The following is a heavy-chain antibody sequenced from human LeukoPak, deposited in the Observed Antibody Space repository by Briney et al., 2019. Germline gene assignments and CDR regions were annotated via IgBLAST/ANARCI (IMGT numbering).Heavy chain of an antibody. CDR3: ARALTDIAAASYGAFDI. V-gene: IGHV1-69*01. J-gene: IGHJ3*02. CDR1: GGTFNSFA. Sequence: SVKVSCKASGGTFNSFAITWVRQAPGQGLEWMGGIIPIFGATNYTQKFQGRVTITADESTTTAYMELSSLRSEDTAVYYCARALTDIAAASYGAFDIWGQGTMVTVSS. CDR2: IIPIFGAT. D-gene: IGHD6-13*01.